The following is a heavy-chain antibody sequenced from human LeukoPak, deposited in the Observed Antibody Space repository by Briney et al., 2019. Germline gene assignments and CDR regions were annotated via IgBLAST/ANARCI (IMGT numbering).Heavy chain of an antibody. CDR1: GGSISSYY. D-gene: IGHD6-19*01. V-gene: IGHV4-59*01. CDR3: ARVEVVAGRRSGAFDI. CDR2: IYSGGST. Sequence: SETLSLTCTVSGGSISSYYWSWIRQPPGKRLEWIGYIYSGGSTSYNPSVQSRVTMSVETSKNQFSLTLSSVTAADTALYYCARVEVVAGRRSGAFDIWGQGTMVTVSS. J-gene: IGHJ3*02.